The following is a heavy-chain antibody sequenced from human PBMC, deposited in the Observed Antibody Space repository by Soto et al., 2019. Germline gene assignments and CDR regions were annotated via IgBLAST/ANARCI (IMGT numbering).Heavy chain of an antibody. V-gene: IGHV3-33*06. Sequence: GGPLRLSCAASGFPFSSYGMHWVRQAPGKGLEWVAVIWYDGSNKYYADSVKGRFTISRDNSKNTLYLQMNSLRAEDTAVYYCAKNLVVTAIYYGMDVWGQGTTVTVS. CDR1: GFPFSSYG. J-gene: IGHJ6*02. CDR3: AKNLVVTAIYYGMDV. D-gene: IGHD2-21*02. CDR2: IWYDGSNK.